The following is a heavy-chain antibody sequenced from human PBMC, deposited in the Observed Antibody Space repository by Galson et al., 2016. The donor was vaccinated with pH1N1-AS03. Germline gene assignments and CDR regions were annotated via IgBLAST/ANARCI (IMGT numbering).Heavy chain of an antibody. D-gene: IGHD1-26*01. CDR2: IYDTGRT. Sequence: SETLSLTCTVSGGSISSRAYYWGWIRQPPGKGLEWIGSIYDTGRTTYNPSLKSRVTISGDTSKNQLSLKVTSMTAADTAVYYCARVVGARPPPDYWGQGTLVTASS. CDR1: GGSISSRAYY. J-gene: IGHJ4*02. CDR3: ARVVGARPPPDY. V-gene: IGHV4-39*01.